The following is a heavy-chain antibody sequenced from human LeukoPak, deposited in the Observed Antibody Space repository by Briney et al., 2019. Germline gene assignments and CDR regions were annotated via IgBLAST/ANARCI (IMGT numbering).Heavy chain of an antibody. CDR2: IYPGDSDT. V-gene: IGHV5-51*01. CDR3: ARWYSSGYSNYYYYYYMDV. CDR1: GYSFTSYW. Sequence: GESLKISCKGSGYSFTSYWIGWVRQMPGKGLEWMGIIYPGDSDTRYSPSFQGQVTISADKSISTAYLQWSSLKASDTAMYYCARWYSSGYSNYYYYYYMDVWGKGTTVTVSS. D-gene: IGHD6-19*01. J-gene: IGHJ6*03.